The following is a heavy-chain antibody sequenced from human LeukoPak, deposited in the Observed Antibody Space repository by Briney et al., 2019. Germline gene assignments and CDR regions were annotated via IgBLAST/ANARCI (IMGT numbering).Heavy chain of an antibody. CDR3: ARVTIFGVPSWYFDY. CDR2: INPNSGGT. Sequence: ASVKVSCKASGYTFTGYYMHWVRQAPGQGLEWMGWINPNSGGTNYAQKFQGRVTMTRDTSISTAYIELSRLRSDDTAVYYCARVTIFGVPSWYFDYWGQGTLVTVSS. V-gene: IGHV1-2*02. D-gene: IGHD3-3*01. J-gene: IGHJ4*02. CDR1: GYTFTGYY.